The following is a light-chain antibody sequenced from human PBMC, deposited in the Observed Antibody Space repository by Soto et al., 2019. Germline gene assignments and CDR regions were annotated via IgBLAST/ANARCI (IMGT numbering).Light chain of an antibody. Sequence: DIQMTQSPSSVSASVGDRVTITCRASQGISNWLAWYQQKPGKAPKLLIYAASSLQTGVPSRFSGSGSGTEVTLTISILQPEDFATYHCQQANKFHPTFGPGTKVHIK. V-gene: IGKV1-12*01. CDR3: QQANKFHPT. CDR1: QGISNW. CDR2: AAS. J-gene: IGKJ3*01.